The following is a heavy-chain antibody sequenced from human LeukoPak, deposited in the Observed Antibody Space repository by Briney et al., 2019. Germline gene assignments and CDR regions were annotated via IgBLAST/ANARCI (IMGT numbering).Heavy chain of an antibody. D-gene: IGHD2/OR15-2a*01. CDR2: INPDIGVT. CDR3: ARGALVNLLYYFDY. Sequence: ASVKVSCKTSGYTFTGQYIHWVRQAPGQGLEWLGWINPDIGVTNYAQKFLGRVTMTRDTSISTAYMELSWLRSDDTAIYYCARGALVNLLYYFDYWGHETLVTVSS. V-gene: IGHV1-2*02. CDR1: GYTFTGQY. J-gene: IGHJ4*01.